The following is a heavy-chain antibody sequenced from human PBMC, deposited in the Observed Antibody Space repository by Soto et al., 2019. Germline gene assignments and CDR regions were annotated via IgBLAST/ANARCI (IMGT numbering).Heavy chain of an antibody. CDR2: IYYSGST. Sequence: SETLSLTCTVSGGSISSYYWSWIRQPPGKGLEWIGYIYYSGSTNYNPSPKSRVTISVDTSKNQFSLKLSSVTAADTAVYYCARHGVVVAATCWFDPWGQGTLVTVSS. J-gene: IGHJ5*02. D-gene: IGHD2-15*01. CDR3: ARHGVVVAATCWFDP. CDR1: GGSISSYY. V-gene: IGHV4-59*08.